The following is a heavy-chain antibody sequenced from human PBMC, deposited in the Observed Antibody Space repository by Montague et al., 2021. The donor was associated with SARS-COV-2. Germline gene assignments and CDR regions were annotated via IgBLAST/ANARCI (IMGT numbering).Heavy chain of an antibody. D-gene: IGHD1-1*01. CDR1: GGSITVSRYD. CDR2: VHYTGTT. Sequence: SETLSLTCTVSGGSITVSRYDWGWIRQPPGKGLEWIGSVHYTGTTSYNASLKSLLTISVDTSENQFSLKMTSVTASDTAVCYCARHRANAGSFDIWGQGTMVTVSS. J-gene: IGHJ3*02. CDR3: ARHRANAGSFDI. V-gene: IGHV4-39*01.